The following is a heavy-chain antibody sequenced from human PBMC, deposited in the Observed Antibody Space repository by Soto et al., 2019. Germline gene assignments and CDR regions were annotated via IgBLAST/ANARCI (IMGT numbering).Heavy chain of an antibody. J-gene: IGHJ4*02. CDR3: AHSTFTYHFDSGGHPWAGYFEF. D-gene: IGHD3-22*01. Sequence: QITLKESGPTLVQPTQTLTLTCTFSGFSLRNTGVGVGWIRQPPGKALEWLGNTYWNDDKRYRPSLNRRLTITEDTSKSEVLLTMTNMDPVDTATYYCAHSTFTYHFDSGGHPWAGYFEFWGQGRLVTVSS. CDR2: TYWNDDK. CDR1: GFSLRNTGVG. V-gene: IGHV2-5*01.